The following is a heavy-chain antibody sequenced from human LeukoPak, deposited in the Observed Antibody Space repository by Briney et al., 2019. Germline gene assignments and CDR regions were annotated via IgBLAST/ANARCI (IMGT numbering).Heavy chain of an antibody. Sequence: KPSETLSLACTVFGGSISSYYWNWIRQPPGKGLEWIGHVYYSGSTNYNPSLKSRVTISVDTSKNQFSLKLSSVTAADTAVYYCARYSSSWYSFDYWGQGTLVTVSS. CDR2: VYYSGST. D-gene: IGHD6-13*01. CDR3: ARYSSSWYSFDY. CDR1: GGSISSYY. J-gene: IGHJ4*02. V-gene: IGHV4-59*08.